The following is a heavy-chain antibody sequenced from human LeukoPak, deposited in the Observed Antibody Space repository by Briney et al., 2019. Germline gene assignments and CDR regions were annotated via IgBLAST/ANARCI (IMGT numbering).Heavy chain of an antibody. Sequence: PGGSLRLSCAASGFSFSSLTMHWVRQAPGKGLEWVAVISYDESKTYYADSVKDRFTISRDNSKNTLYLQMVSLRVEDTAIYYCARAPTAILTYYFDSWGQGTVVTVSS. J-gene: IGHJ4*02. V-gene: IGHV3-30*04. CDR2: ISYDESKT. CDR1: GFSFSSLT. CDR3: ARAPTAILTYYFDS. D-gene: IGHD2/OR15-2a*01.